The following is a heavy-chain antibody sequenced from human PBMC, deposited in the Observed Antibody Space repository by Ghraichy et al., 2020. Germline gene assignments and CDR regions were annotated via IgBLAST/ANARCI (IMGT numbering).Heavy chain of an antibody. Sequence: SPTLSLTCTVSGGSISGYYWTWIRQPPGKRLEWIGYIYYGGSTDYNPSLKSRVTISLDSSKNQFSLKLRSVTATDTAVYFCARTPHTAARPWWFDPWGQGKWVTVSS. CDR1: GGSISGYY. V-gene: IGHV4-59*01. J-gene: IGHJ5*02. CDR3: ARTPHTAARPWWFDP. D-gene: IGHD6-6*01. CDR2: IYYGGST.